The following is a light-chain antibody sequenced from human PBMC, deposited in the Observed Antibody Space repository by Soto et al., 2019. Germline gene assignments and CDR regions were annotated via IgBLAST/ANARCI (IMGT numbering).Light chain of an antibody. CDR3: QQYVTSSPRT. CDR2: GIS. Sequence: EIVLTQSPATLSFFPGERATLSCRASQSVSIYLDWYQQKPGQAPRLLMYGISRRATGIPDRFSGSGSGTDFTLTITRLEPEDFAVYYCQQYVTSSPRTFGQGT. J-gene: IGKJ1*01. V-gene: IGKV3-20*01. CDR1: QSVSIY.